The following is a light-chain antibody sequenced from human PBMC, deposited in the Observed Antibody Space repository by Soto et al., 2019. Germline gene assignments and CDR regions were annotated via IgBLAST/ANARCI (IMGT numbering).Light chain of an antibody. CDR1: QSVSSN. V-gene: IGKV3-15*01. J-gene: IGKJ4*01. CDR3: QQYNNWLRT. Sequence: IVVGMSPATLSVSPGERATLSCRASQSVSSNLAWYQQKPGQAPRLLIYGASTRATGIPARFSGSGSGTEFTLTISSLQSEDFAVYYCQQYNNWLRTFGGVTMVDVK. CDR2: GAS.